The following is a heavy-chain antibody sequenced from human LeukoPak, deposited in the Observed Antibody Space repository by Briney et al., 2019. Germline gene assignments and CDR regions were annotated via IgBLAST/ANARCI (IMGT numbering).Heavy chain of an antibody. CDR3: ARLRWLQLGPLDY. Sequence: NPSETLSLTCAVYGGSFSGYCWSWIRQPPGKGLEWIGEINHSGSTNYNPSLKSRVTISVDTSKNQFSLKLSSVTAADTAVYYCARLRWLQLGPLDYWGQGTLVTVSS. CDR2: INHSGST. J-gene: IGHJ4*02. CDR1: GGSFSGYC. D-gene: IGHD5-24*01. V-gene: IGHV4-34*01.